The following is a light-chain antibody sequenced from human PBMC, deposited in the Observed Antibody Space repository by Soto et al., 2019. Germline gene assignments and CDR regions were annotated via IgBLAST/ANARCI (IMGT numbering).Light chain of an antibody. Sequence: QSVLTQPASVSGSPGQSITISCTGTSSDIGNYDFVSWYQQVPGTAPKAMIYEVSSRPSGVSNRFSGSKSGNTASLTISGLQAEDEAYYYCCSYAGSWVFGGGTKLTVL. J-gene: IGLJ3*02. CDR2: EVS. CDR1: SSDIGNYDF. CDR3: CSYAGSWV. V-gene: IGLV2-23*02.